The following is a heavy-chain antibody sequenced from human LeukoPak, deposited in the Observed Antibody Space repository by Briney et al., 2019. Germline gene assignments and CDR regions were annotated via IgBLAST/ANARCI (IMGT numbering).Heavy chain of an antibody. CDR1: GFTFSNYW. J-gene: IGHJ4*02. D-gene: IGHD6-13*01. CDR2: INNDGSFT. V-gene: IGHV3-74*01. Sequence: GGSLRLSCAASGFTFSNYWMHWVRQVPGKGLVWVSRINNDGSFTTYADSVKGRFTISRDNAKNTLYLQMNSLRAEDTAVYYCTREILAACKTITYWGKGNLITVSS. CDR3: TREILAACKTITY.